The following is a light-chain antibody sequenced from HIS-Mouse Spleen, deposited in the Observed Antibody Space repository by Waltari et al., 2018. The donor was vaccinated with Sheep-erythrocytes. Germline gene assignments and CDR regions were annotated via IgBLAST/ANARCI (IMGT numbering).Light chain of an antibody. V-gene: IGLV1-40*01. CDR1: SSNIGAGYD. CDR3: QSYDSSLSGYV. Sequence: QSVLTQPPSVSGAPGQRVTISCTGSSSNIGAGYDVHWYQQLPGTAPKRLIYGNSNRPSGVPDRFSGSKYGTSASLAITGLQAEDEADYYCQSYDSSLSGYVFGTGTKVTVL. J-gene: IGLJ1*01. CDR2: GNS.